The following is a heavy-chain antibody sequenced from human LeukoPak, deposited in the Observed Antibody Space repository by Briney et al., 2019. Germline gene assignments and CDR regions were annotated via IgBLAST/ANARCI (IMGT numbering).Heavy chain of an antibody. CDR2: IRSTSSTM. CDR3: ARSFDI. J-gene: IGHJ3*02. Sequence: GGSLRLSCAASGFTFSDYAMNCVRQAPGKGLEWVSYIRSTSSTMYYADSVKGRSTISRDNGKNSLYLQMNSLRDEDTAVYYCARSFDIWGQGTMVTVSS. V-gene: IGHV3-48*02. CDR1: GFTFSDYA.